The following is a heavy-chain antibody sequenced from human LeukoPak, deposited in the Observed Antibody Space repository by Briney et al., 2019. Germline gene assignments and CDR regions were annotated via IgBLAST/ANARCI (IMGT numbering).Heavy chain of an antibody. CDR1: GFTFSSYS. CDR2: ISSSSSYI. CDR3: ARDTLLYADSPDAFDM. Sequence: GGSLRLSCAASGFTFSSYSMNWVRQAPGKGLEWVSSISSSSSYIYYADSVKGRFTISRDNAKNSLYLQMNSLRDEDTAVYYCARDTLLYADSPDAFDMWGQGTMVTVSS. J-gene: IGHJ3*02. V-gene: IGHV3-21*01. D-gene: IGHD4-17*01.